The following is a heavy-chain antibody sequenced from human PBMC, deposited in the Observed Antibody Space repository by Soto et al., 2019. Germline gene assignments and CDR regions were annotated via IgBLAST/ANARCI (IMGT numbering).Heavy chain of an antibody. CDR2: IYYSGST. Sequence: SETLSLTCTVSGGSISSSSYYWGWIRQPPGKGLEWIGSIYYSGSTYYNPSLKSRVTISVDTSKSQFSLELSSVAAADTAVYYCARGLITGSQYSGGWYYFDSWGQGTQVTVSS. CDR3: ARGLITGSQYSGGWYYFDS. CDR1: GGSISSSSYY. J-gene: IGHJ4*02. D-gene: IGHD1-26*01. V-gene: IGHV4-39*07.